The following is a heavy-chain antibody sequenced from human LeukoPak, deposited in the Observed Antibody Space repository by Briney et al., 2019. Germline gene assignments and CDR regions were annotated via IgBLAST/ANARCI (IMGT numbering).Heavy chain of an antibody. CDR3: AIRSGDPGLNWFDP. CDR2: IIPILGIA. CDR1: GGTFSSYA. D-gene: IGHD2-21*01. Sequence: ASVKVSCKAFGGTFSSYAISWVRQAPGHGVEWMGRIIPILGIANYAQKFQGRVTVTADKSTSTAYMELSSLRSEDTAVYYCAIRSGDPGLNWFDPWGQGTLVTVSS. V-gene: IGHV1-69*04. J-gene: IGHJ5*02.